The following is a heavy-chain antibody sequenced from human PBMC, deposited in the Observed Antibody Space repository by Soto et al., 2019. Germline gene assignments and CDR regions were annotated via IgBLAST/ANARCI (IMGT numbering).Heavy chain of an antibody. D-gene: IGHD4-17*01. V-gene: IGHV1-18*01. CDR2: ISAYNGNT. CDR1: GYTFTSYG. J-gene: IGHJ4*02. CDR3: ARVWSDYGDYRFLDY. Sequence: ASVKVSCKASGYTFTSYGISWVRQAPGQRLEWMGWISAYNGNTNYAQKLQGRVTMTTDTSTSTAYMELRSLRSDDTAVYYCARVWSDYGDYRFLDYWGQGTLVTVSS.